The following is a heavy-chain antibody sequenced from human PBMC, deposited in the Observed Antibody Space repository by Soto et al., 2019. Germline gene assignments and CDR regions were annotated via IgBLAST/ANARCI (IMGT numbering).Heavy chain of an antibody. Sequence: QVQLLESGPGLVKPSETLSLTCTVSGGSINSYYWTWIRQSPGKGLEWIGYVSSTGSTNYNPSLNSRVSMSLDTSRNEFSRSLSSVTAADAAVYFCARYSPPKKSYDSNPGWFDPWGQGTLVAVSS. CDR2: VSSTGST. CDR3: ARYSPPKKSYDSNPGWFDP. D-gene: IGHD3-22*01. V-gene: IGHV4-59*01. J-gene: IGHJ5*02. CDR1: GGSINSYY.